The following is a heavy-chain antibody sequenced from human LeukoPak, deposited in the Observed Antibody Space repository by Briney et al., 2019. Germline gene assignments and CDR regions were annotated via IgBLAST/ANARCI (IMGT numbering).Heavy chain of an antibody. Sequence: GGSLRLSCAASGFTFDDYAMHWVRQAPGKGLEWVSGISWNSGSIGYADSEKGRFTISRDNAKNSLYLQMNSLRAEDMALYYCAKADRATLSGYFDYWGQGTLVTVSS. V-gene: IGHV3-9*03. J-gene: IGHJ4*02. CDR1: GFTFDDYA. D-gene: IGHD5-12*01. CDR3: AKADRATLSGYFDY. CDR2: ISWNSGSI.